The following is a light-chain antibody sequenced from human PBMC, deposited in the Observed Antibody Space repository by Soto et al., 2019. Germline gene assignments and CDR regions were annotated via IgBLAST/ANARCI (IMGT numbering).Light chain of an antibody. CDR3: QKYNSAPLT. J-gene: IGKJ4*01. V-gene: IGKV1-27*01. Sequence: DIQMTQSPSSLYASLGDRVTITCRASQGIGVYLAWFQQKPGNAPKLLIYAASTLQSGVPSRFSGSGSGTDCNLTISSLQPEDVATYYFQKYNSAPLTFVGGTMLEIK. CDR1: QGIGVY. CDR2: AAS.